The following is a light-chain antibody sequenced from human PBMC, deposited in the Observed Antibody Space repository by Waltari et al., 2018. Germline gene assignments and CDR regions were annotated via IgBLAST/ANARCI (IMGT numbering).Light chain of an antibody. V-gene: IGKV3-11*01. CDR2: DAT. Sequence: EIVLTQSPVTLSLSPGQIATLSCRASQSVDNFLGWYHQKPGQAPRLLIYDATKRAPGIPARFSGGGSATDFTLTISSLEPEDVGLYYCHQGSTWPRTFGQGTKLEI. CDR3: HQGSTWPRT. J-gene: IGKJ2*01. CDR1: QSVDNF.